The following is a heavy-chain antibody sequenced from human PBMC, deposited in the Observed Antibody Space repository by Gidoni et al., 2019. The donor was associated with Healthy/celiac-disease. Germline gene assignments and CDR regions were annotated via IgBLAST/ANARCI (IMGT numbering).Heavy chain of an antibody. CDR2: ISGGGGST. CDR1: GFTFSSYA. V-gene: IGHV3-23*01. Sequence: EVQLLESGGGLVQPGGSLRLSCEASGFTFSSYAMSWVRQAPGKGLEWVSAISGGGGSTYYADSVKGRFTISRDNSKNTLYLQMNSLGAEDTAVYYCAKDQLSLDYFDYWGQGTLVTVSS. J-gene: IGHJ4*02. CDR3: AKDQLSLDYFDY. D-gene: IGHD3-16*02.